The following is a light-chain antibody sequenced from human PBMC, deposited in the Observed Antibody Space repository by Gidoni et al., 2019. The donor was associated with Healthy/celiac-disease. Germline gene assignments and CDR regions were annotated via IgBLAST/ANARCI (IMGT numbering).Light chain of an antibody. CDR3: QQSYSTPRT. J-gene: IGKJ2*01. V-gene: IGKV1-39*01. CDR2: AAC. Sequence: DIQMTQSPSSLSASVGDRVTITCRASQSISSYLNWYQQKPGKAPKILIYAACSLQSGVPSRFSGSGSGTDFTLTISSLQPEDFATYYCQQSYSTPRTFGQXTKLESK. CDR1: QSISSY.